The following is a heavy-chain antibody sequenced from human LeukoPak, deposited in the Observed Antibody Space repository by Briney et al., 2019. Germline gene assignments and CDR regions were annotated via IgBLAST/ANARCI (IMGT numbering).Heavy chain of an antibody. Sequence: PSETLSLTCTVSGGSISSYYWSWIRQPAGKGLEWIGRIYTSGSTNYNPSLKGRVTISVDKSKNQFSLKLSSVTAADTAVYYCARSIRYYFDYWGQGTLVTVSS. D-gene: IGHD3-9*01. CDR1: GGSISSYY. CDR3: ARSIRYYFDY. V-gene: IGHV4-4*07. CDR2: IYTSGST. J-gene: IGHJ4*02.